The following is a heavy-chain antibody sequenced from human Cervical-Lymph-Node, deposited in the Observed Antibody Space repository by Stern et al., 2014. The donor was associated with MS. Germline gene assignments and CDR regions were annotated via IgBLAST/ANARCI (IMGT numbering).Heavy chain of an antibody. CDR1: GYRFINNW. Sequence: EVHLVESGAEVRKPGDSLKISCKTSGYRFINNWIAWVRQVPGKGLEWIGIIYPGDSGIRYSPSFQGHVTISGDKSISTAYLQWSSLKASDTAVYYCARWSVACDSWGQGALITVSS. D-gene: IGHD2-21*01. V-gene: IGHV5-51*03. CDR3: ARWSVACDS. CDR2: IYPGDSGI. J-gene: IGHJ4*02.